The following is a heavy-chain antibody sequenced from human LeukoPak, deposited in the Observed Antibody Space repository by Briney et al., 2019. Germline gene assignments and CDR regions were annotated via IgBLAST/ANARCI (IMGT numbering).Heavy chain of an antibody. CDR1: GGSISSSSFY. CDR3: ARENEAARSKRHPPGYFQH. J-gene: IGHJ1*01. Sequence: SETLSLTCTVSGGSISSSSFYWGWIRQPPGKGLEWIGKIYYSGNTYYRPSLKGRVTISVDTSKNQFSLRLSSVTAADTAVYYCARENEAARSKRHPPGYFQHWGQGTLVTVSS. V-gene: IGHV4-39*07. CDR2: IYYSGNT. D-gene: IGHD6-6*01.